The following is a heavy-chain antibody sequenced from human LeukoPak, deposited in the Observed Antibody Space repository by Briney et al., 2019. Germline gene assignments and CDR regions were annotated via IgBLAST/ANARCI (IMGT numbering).Heavy chain of an antibody. J-gene: IGHJ4*02. CDR3: ARLPGYCSSNSCYKMTIPFDY. D-gene: IGHD2-2*02. V-gene: IGHV3-30-3*01. CDR1: GFTFSSYS. Sequence: PGGSLRLSCSAYGFTFSSYSVHWVRQAPGKGLEWVAVISYDGNNKYDAGSVKGRFTISRDNSKNTLYLQMNSLRAEDTAVYYCARLPGYCSSNSCYKMTIPFDYWGQGTLVTVSS. CDR2: ISYDGNNK.